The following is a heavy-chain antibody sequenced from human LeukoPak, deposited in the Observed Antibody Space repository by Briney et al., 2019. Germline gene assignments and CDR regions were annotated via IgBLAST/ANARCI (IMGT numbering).Heavy chain of an antibody. Sequence: SETLSLTCTVSGGSISSSSYYWGWIRQPPGKGLEWIGSIYYSGSTYYNPSLKSRVTISVDTSKNQFSLKLSSVTAADTAVYYCARDLTSPGYFDYWGQGTLVTVSS. V-gene: IGHV4-39*07. CDR2: IYYSGST. CDR3: ARDLTSPGYFDY. D-gene: IGHD3-10*01. CDR1: GGSISSSSYY. J-gene: IGHJ4*02.